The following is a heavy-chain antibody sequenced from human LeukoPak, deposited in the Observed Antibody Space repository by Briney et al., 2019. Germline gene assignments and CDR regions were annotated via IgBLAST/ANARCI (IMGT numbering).Heavy chain of an antibody. J-gene: IGHJ3*02. D-gene: IGHD1/OR15-1a*01. CDR3: ARPEQLSYSDAFDI. Sequence: VASVKVSCKASGGTFSSYAISWVRQAPGQGLEWMGGIIPIFGTANYAQKFQGRVTITADKSTSTAYMELSSLRSEDTAVYYCARPEQLSYSDAFDIWGQGTMVTVSS. V-gene: IGHV1-69*06. CDR1: GGTFSSYA. CDR2: IIPIFGTA.